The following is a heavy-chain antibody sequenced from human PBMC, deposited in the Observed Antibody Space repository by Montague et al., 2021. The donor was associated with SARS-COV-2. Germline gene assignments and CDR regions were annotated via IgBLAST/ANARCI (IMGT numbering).Heavy chain of an antibody. CDR3: AREGYRSGSFYIDY. J-gene: IGHJ4*01. CDR1: RLPFNGYA. CDR2: ISHDESNH. Sequence: SLRLSCAASRLPFNGYAMHWVRQAPGKGREWLTFISHDESNHRYADSVKGRFTISRDNSKNTLYLQMDSLRPEDTAVYYCAREGYRSGSFYIDYWGQGTLVTVSS. V-gene: IGHV3-30*04. D-gene: IGHD1-26*01.